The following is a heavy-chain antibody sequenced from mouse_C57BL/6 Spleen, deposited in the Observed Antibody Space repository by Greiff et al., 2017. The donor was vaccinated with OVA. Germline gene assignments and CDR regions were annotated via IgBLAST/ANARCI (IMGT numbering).Heavy chain of an antibody. V-gene: IGHV5-4*01. Sequence: EVMLVESGGGLVKPGGSLKLSCAASGFTFSSYAMSWVRQTPEKRLAWVATISDGGSYTYYPDNVKGRFTISRDNAKNNLYLQMSHLKSEDTAMYYCAREVQFITTVVATQWGQGTLVTVSA. D-gene: IGHD1-1*01. J-gene: IGHJ3*01. CDR3: AREVQFITTVVATQ. CDR2: ISDGGSYT. CDR1: GFTFSSYA.